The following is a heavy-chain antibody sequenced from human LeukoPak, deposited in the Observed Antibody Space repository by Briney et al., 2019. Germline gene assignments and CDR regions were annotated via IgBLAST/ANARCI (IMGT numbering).Heavy chain of an antibody. D-gene: IGHD6-6*01. J-gene: IGHJ4*02. CDR3: ARDRIEYSSSDYFDY. Sequence: GGSLTLSCAASGFTVSSNYMSWVRQAPGKGLECVSVIYSGGSTYYADSVKGRFTISRDNSKNTLYLQMNSLRAEDTAVYYCARDRIEYSSSDYFDYWGQGTLVTVSS. CDR1: GFTVSSNY. CDR2: IYSGGST. V-gene: IGHV3-53*01.